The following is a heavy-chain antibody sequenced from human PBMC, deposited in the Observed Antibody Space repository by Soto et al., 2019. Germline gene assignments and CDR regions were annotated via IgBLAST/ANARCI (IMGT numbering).Heavy chain of an antibody. V-gene: IGHV1-18*01. CDR2: ISGYNGDA. Sequence: GASVKVSCKASGYTFTRYGISWVRQAPGQGLEWMGWISGYNGDAKYAQKFQGRVTMTIDTSTTTTYMELRSLTSDDTAVYYCAKKGYFDSSGYGPLDYWGQGTLVTVSS. CDR3: AKKGYFDSSGYGPLDY. D-gene: IGHD3-22*01. CDR1: GYTFTRYG. J-gene: IGHJ4*02.